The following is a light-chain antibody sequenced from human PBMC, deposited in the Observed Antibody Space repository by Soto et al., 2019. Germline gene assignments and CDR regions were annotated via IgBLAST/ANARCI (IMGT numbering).Light chain of an antibody. CDR2: GAI. CDR1: QSVSKY. V-gene: IGKV1-39*01. J-gene: IGKJ1*01. CDR3: PQSYSTPGT. Sequence: DIQMTQSPSSLSASVGDRVTITCRASQSVSKYLNWYQQNPGKAPKLLIYGAISLHSGVPSRFSGSGSGTYFPLTISNLPPEDFASYYCPQSYSTPGTFGQGTKVEIK.